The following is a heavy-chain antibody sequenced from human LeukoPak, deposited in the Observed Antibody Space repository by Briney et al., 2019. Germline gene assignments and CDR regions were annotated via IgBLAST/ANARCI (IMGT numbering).Heavy chain of an antibody. CDR3: ASTDYYGSGSNDAFDI. D-gene: IGHD3-10*01. V-gene: IGHV4-59*11. CDR2: IYYSGCT. CDR1: GGSISSHY. Sequence: SETLSLTCTVSGGSISSHYWSWLRQPPGKGLEWIGYIYYSGCTNYNPSLKSRVTISVDTSKNQFSLKLSSVTAAGTAVYYCASTDYYGSGSNDAFDIWGQGTMVTVSS. J-gene: IGHJ3*02.